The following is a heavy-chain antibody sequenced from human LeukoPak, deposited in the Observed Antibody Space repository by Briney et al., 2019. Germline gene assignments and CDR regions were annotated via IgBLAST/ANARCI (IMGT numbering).Heavy chain of an antibody. CDR1: GFTFSSYA. D-gene: IGHD2-15*01. J-gene: IGHJ4*02. V-gene: IGHV3-30-3*01. Sequence: GGSLRLSCAASGFTFSSYAMHWVRQAPGKGLEWVAVISYDGSNKCYADSVKGRFTISRDNSKNTVYMQMDGLRAEDTAVYYCTRDRGGSPTDVFDYWGQGTLVTVSS. CDR2: ISYDGSNK. CDR3: TRDRGGSPTDVFDY.